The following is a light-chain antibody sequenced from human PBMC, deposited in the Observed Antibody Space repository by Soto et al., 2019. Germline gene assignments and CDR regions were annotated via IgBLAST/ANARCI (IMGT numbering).Light chain of an antibody. CDR3: QQSYSTLRT. V-gene: IGKV1-39*01. CDR2: GAN. J-gene: IGKJ1*01. Sequence: TQSPATLSLSPGETATLSCRASRSVDSHLAWYQHKPGKAPKLLIHGANKLQSGVPSRFSGSRSGTDFTLTIDSLRPEDVATYYCQQSYSTLRTFGQGTKVDIK. CDR1: RSVDSH.